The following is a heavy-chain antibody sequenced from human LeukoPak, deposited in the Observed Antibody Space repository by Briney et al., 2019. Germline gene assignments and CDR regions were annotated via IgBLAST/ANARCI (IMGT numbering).Heavy chain of an antibody. D-gene: IGHD2-2*01. CDR2: ISGSGGST. CDR1: GFTFSSYG. V-gene: IGHV3-23*01. J-gene: IGHJ4*02. CDR3: AKDRGVPATAIARFDY. Sequence: GGTLRLSCAASGFTFSSYGMSWVRQAPGKGLEWVSAISGSGGSTYYADSVKGRFTISRDNSKNTLYLQMNSLRAEDTAVYYCAKDRGVPATAIARFDYWGQGTLVTVSS.